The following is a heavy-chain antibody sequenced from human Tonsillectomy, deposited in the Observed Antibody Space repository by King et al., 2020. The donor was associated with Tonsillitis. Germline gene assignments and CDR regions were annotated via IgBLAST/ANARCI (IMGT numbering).Heavy chain of an antibody. CDR2: ISYDGSNK. J-gene: IGHJ3*02. Sequence: VQLVESGGGVVQPGRSLRLSCAASGFTFSSYAMHWVRQAPGKGLEWVAVISYDGSNKYYADSVKGRFTISRDNSKNTLYLQMNSLRAEDTAVYYCARDPALGYCIGGSCSTTPAAAFDIWGQGTMVTVSS. CDR3: ARDPALGYCIGGSCSTTPAAAFDI. CDR1: GFTFSSYA. D-gene: IGHD2-15*01. V-gene: IGHV3-30-3*01.